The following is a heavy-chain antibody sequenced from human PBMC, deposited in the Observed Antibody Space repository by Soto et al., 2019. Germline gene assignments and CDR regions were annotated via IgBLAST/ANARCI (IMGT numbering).Heavy chain of an antibody. J-gene: IGHJ4*02. CDR3: AKGWIYDILTGLDY. Sequence: CGSLRLSCAASGFTFDDYAMHWVRQAPGKGLEWVSGISWNSGSIGYADSVKGRFTISRDNAKNSLYLQMNSLRAEDTALYYCAKGWIYDILTGLDYWGQGTLVTVSS. V-gene: IGHV3-9*01. CDR2: ISWNSGSI. CDR1: GFTFDDYA. D-gene: IGHD3-9*01.